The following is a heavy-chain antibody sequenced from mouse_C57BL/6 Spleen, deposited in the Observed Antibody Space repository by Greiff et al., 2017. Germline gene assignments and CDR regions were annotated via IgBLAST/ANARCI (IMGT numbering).Heavy chain of an antibody. CDR1: GFTFSDYY. Sequence: EVKVEESEGGLVQPGSSMKLSCTASGFTFSDYYMAWVRQVPEKGLEWVANINYDGSSTYYLDSLKSRFIISRDNAKNILYLQMSSLKSEDTATYYCARDGGLRRGYWYFDVWGTGTTVTVSS. CDR2: INYDGSST. D-gene: IGHD2-4*01. CDR3: ARDGGLRRGYWYFDV. V-gene: IGHV5-16*01. J-gene: IGHJ1*03.